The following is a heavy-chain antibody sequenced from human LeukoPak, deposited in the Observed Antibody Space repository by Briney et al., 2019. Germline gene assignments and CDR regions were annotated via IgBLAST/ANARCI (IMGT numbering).Heavy chain of an antibody. CDR2: ISAYNGNT. CDR3: ARDSPEDLLWFVPAPPEDY. Sequence: ASVKVSCKASGYTFTSYGISWVRQAPGQRLEWMGWISAYNGNTNYAQKRQGRITMTTDTSTSTAYMELRSLRSDDTAVYYCARDSPEDLLWFVPAPPEDYWDQGTLVTVSS. V-gene: IGHV1-18*01. J-gene: IGHJ4*02. CDR1: GYTFTSYG. D-gene: IGHD3-10*01.